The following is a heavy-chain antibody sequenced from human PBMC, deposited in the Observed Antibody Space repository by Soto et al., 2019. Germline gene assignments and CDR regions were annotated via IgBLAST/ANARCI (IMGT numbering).Heavy chain of an antibody. Sequence: QVQLVQSGAEVKKPGSSVKVSCKASGGTFSSYTISWVRQAPGQGLEWMGRIIPILGIANYAQKFQGRVTITADKSTSTAYRELSSLRSEDTAVYYCARSPGRGPPRGIDYWGQGTLVTVSS. CDR2: IIPILGIA. CDR1: GGTFSSYT. J-gene: IGHJ4*02. CDR3: ARSPGRGPPRGIDY. D-gene: IGHD3-10*01. V-gene: IGHV1-69*02.